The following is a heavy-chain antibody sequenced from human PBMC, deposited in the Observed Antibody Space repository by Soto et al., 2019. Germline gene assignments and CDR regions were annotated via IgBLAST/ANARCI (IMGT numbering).Heavy chain of an antibody. CDR3: ARHVEPDQDSTYYGMDV. D-gene: IGHD2-15*01. CDR1: GYRFTTYW. CDR2: IYPGDSHT. V-gene: IGHV5-51*01. Sequence: GESLKISCKASGYRFTTYWIAWVRQVPGKGLEWMGIIYPGDSHTKYSPSFQGQVTISADRSITTAYLQWSSLKASDTAMYYCARHVEPDQDSTYYGMDVWGQGTTVTVSS. J-gene: IGHJ6*02.